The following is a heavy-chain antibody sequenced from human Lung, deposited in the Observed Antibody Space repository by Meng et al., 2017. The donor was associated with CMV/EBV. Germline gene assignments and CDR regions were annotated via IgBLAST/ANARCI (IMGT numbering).Heavy chain of an antibody. Sequence: GPWRRSGPALVMPSATLSLTCAVCGDSITNHNWWAWVRQPPGKGLEWIGEIPHRGSSAYNPSLKSRVSMSIDKSKNQFSLKLTSVTAADTAVYHCLRRSGGSVWGQGTLVTVSS. CDR2: IPHRGSS. D-gene: IGHD3-10*01. CDR3: LRRSGGSV. J-gene: IGHJ1*01. CDR1: GDSITNHNW. V-gene: IGHV4-4*02.